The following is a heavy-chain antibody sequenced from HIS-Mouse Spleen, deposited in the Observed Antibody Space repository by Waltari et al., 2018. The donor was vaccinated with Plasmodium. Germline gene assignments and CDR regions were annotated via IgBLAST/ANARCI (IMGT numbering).Heavy chain of an antibody. V-gene: IGHV1-2*02. CDR2: INPNSGGT. CDR1: GYTFTGYY. CDR3: ARENQLGIVH. J-gene: IGHJ4*02. Sequence: QVQLVQSGAEVKKPGASVKVSCKASGYTFTGYYMHWVRQAPGQGLEWKGWINPNSGGTNYEQKFQGRGTMTMDTSIRTAHMELSRLRSDGTAVYYCARENQLGIVHWGQGTLVTVSS. D-gene: IGHD1-26*01.